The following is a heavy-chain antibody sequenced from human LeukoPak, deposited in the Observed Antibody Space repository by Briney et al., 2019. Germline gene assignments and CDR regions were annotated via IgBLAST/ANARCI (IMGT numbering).Heavy chain of an antibody. D-gene: IGHD6-19*01. V-gene: IGHV1-18*01. Sequence: GASVKVSCKASGYTFTSYGIGWVRQAPGQGLEWMGWISAYNGNTNYAQKFQGRVTMTRNTSISTAYMELSSLRSEDTAVYYCARGRYSSGWDFDYWGQGTLVTVSS. CDR2: ISAYNGNT. J-gene: IGHJ4*02. CDR1: GYTFTSYG. CDR3: ARGRYSSGWDFDY.